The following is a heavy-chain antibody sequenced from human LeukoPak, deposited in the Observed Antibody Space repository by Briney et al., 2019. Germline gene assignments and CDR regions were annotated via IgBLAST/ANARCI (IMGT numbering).Heavy chain of an antibody. CDR1: GGSISCGGYS. Sequence: SETLSLTCAVSGGSISCGGYSWSWIRQPPGKGLEWIGYIYHSGSTYYNPSLKSRVTISVDRSKNQFSLKLSSVTAADTAVYYCARGLRGSPGVDYWGQGTLVTVSS. J-gene: IGHJ4*02. CDR3: ARGLRGSPGVDY. CDR2: IYHSGST. V-gene: IGHV4-30-2*01. D-gene: IGHD4-17*01.